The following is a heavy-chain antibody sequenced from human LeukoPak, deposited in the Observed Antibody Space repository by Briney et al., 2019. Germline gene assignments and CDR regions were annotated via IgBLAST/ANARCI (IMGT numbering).Heavy chain of an antibody. CDR2: IYTSGST. Sequence: SQTLSLTCTVSGGSISSGSYYWSWIRQPAGKGLEWIGRIYTSGSTNYNPSLKSRVTISVDTSKNQFSLKLSSVTAADTAVYYCARGTGQYYYDSSGYGYYGYWGQGTLVTVSS. CDR1: GGSISSGSYY. J-gene: IGHJ4*02. V-gene: IGHV4-61*02. CDR3: ARGTGQYYYDSSGYGYYGY. D-gene: IGHD3-22*01.